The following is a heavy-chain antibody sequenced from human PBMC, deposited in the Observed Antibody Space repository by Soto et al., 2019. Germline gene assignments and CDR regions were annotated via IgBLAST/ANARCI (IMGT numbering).Heavy chain of an antibody. CDR2: ISDSGGLT. Sequence: RGGSLRLSCAASGFAFSSHPMSWVRQAPERGLEWVSGISDSGGLTYNADSVKGRFTISRDNSKNTLYLQMNSLRAEDTALYYCARRAFGSSRSFDIWGQGTMVTVSS. CDR1: GFAFSSHP. V-gene: IGHV3-23*01. CDR3: ARRAFGSSRSFDI. D-gene: IGHD6-6*01. J-gene: IGHJ3*02.